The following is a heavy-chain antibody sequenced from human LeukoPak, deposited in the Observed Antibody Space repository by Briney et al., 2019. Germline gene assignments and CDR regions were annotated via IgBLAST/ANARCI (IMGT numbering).Heavy chain of an antibody. CDR1: GGSISSSSYY. V-gene: IGHV4-30-4*08. CDR3: ARGRSGGLDAFDI. J-gene: IGHJ3*02. CDR2: IYYSGST. Sequence: SETLSLTCTVSGGSISSSSYYWSWIRQPPGKGLEWIGYIYYSGSTYYNPSLKSRVTISVDTSKNQFSLKLSSVTAADTAVYYCARGRSGGLDAFDIWGQGTMVTVSS. D-gene: IGHD6-19*01.